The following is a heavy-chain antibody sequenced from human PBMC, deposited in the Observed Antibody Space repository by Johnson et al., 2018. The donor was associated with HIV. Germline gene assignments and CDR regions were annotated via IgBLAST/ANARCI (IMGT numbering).Heavy chain of an antibody. D-gene: IGHD3-10*01. V-gene: IGHV3-7*05. CDR2: IKEDGSEK. CDR3: ARPIARGASDI. CDR1: GFTFSSNW. Sequence: VQLVESGGGLVQPGGSLRLSCTASGFTFSSNWMNWVRQAPGKGLEWVANIKEDGSEKYYVDSVRGRFTISRDNAKNSLYPQMNSLRAEDTAVYYCARPIARGASDIWGQGTMVTVSS. J-gene: IGHJ3*02.